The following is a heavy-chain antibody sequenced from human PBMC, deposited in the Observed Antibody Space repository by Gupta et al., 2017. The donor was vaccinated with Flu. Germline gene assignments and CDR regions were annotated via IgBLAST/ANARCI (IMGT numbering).Heavy chain of an antibody. CDR2: IYWDNDK. CDR3: VHSPYYYYYYGLDV. V-gene: IGHV2-5*02. CDR1: GFSLSTHGVG. J-gene: IGHJ6*02. Sequence: QITLKESGPTVVKPTETLTLTCTFSGFSLSTHGVGVGWIRQSPGKALEWLALIYWDNDKRYTPSLKSRLTITKDTSKNQVVLTMTNMDPVDTATYYCVHSPYYYYYYGLDVWGQGTTVTVSS.